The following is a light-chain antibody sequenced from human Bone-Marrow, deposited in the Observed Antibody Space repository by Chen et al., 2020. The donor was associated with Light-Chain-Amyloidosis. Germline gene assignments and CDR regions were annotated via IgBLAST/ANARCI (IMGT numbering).Light chain of an antibody. V-gene: IGLV3-25*03. Sequence: SYELTQPPSVSVSPGQTARITCSGDDLPTKYAYWYQQKPGQAPVLVIHRDTERHSGISERVSGSCSGTTAALTIIGVQAEDEADYHCQSADSSGTYEVIFGGGTKLTVL. CDR1: DLPTKY. J-gene: IGLJ2*01. CDR3: QSADSSGTYEVI. CDR2: RDT.